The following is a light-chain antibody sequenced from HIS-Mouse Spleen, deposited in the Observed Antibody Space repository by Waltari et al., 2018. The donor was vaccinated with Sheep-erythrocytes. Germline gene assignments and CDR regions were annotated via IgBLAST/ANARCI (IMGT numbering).Light chain of an antibody. CDR3: QQSYSTPQFT. J-gene: IGKJ3*01. CDR1: QSISSY. CDR2: SAS. Sequence: DIQMTQSPSSLSASVADRVTITCRASQSISSYLNWYQQKPGKAPKLLIYSASSLQSGVPSRFSGSGSATDFTLTISSLQPEDFATYYCQQSYSTPQFTFGPGTKVDIK. V-gene: IGKV1-39*01.